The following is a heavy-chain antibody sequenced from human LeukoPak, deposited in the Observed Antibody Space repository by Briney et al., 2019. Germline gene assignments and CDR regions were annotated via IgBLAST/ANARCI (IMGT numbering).Heavy chain of an antibody. CDR3: ARSPAFYDFWSGYTVHFDY. J-gene: IGHJ4*02. CDR1: GGSISSYY. CDR2: IYYSGST. V-gene: IGHV4-59*01. D-gene: IGHD3-3*01. Sequence: SETLSLTCTVSGGSISSYYWSWIRQPPGKGLEWIGYIYYSGSTNYNPSLKSRVTISVDTSKNQFSLKLSSVTAADTAVYYCARSPAFYDFWSGYTVHFDYWGQGTLVTVSS.